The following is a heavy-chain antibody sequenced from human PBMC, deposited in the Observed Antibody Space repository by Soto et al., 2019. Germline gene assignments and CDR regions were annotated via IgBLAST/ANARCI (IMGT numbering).Heavy chain of an antibody. CDR3: ARDFPYYDFWSGSFDAFDI. Sequence: GGSLRLSCAASGFTFSSYSMNWVRQAPGKGPEWVSSISSSSSYIYYADSVKGRFTISRDSAKNSLYLQMNSLRAEDTAVYYCARDFPYYDFWSGSFDAFDIWGQGTMVTVSS. CDR1: GFTFSSYS. J-gene: IGHJ3*02. V-gene: IGHV3-21*01. D-gene: IGHD3-3*01. CDR2: ISSSSSYI.